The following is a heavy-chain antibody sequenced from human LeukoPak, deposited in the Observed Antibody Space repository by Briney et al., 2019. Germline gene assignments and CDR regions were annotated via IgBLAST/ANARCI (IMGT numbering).Heavy chain of an antibody. CDR2: IIPIFGTA. D-gene: IGHD4-17*01. J-gene: IGHJ5*02. CDR1: GGTFSSYA. V-gene: IGHV1-69*01. CDR3: ARGVTKWFDP. Sequence: GASVKVSCKASGGTFSSYAISWVRQAPGQGLEWMGGIIPIFGTANYAQKFQGRVTITADESTSTAYMELSSLRSEDAAVYYCARGVTKWFDPWGQGTLVTVSS.